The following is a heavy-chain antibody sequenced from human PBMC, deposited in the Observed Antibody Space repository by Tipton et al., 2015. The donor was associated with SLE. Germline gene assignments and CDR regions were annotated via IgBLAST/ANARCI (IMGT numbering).Heavy chain of an antibody. V-gene: IGHV4-38-2*02. CDR2: IYHSGST. Sequence: TLSLTCTVSGFSISSYYWGWIRQPPGKGLEWIGSIYHSGSTYYNPSLKSRVTISVDTSKNQFSLKLSSVTAADTAVYYCARVFVGVWGQGTTVTVSS. CDR3: ARVFVGV. J-gene: IGHJ6*02. CDR1: GFSISSYY. D-gene: IGHD3-3*01.